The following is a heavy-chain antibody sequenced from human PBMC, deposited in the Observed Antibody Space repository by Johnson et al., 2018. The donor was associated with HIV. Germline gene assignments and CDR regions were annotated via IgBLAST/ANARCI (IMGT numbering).Heavy chain of an antibody. Sequence: QVQLVESGGGVVQPGRSLRLSCAASGFTFSSYAMHWVRQAPGKGLEWVAVISYDGSNKFYADSVKGRFTISRDLSENTLYLQMNSLRAEDTALYYCARDSGLRAFDVWGQGTMVTVSS. V-gene: IGHV3-30*04. CDR1: GFTFSSYA. CDR3: ARDSGLRAFDV. CDR2: ISYDGSNK. D-gene: IGHD3-10*01. J-gene: IGHJ3*01.